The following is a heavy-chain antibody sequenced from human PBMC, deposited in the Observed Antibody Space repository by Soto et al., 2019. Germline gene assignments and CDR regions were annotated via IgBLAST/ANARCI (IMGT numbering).Heavy chain of an antibody. V-gene: IGHV3-30-3*01. Sequence: GGSLRLACPASGFTFSSYAMHWVRQAPGKGLEWVAVISYDGSNKYYADSVKGRFTISRDNSKNTLYLQMNSLRAEDTAVYYCARDKGPRHYYYYGMDVWGQGTTVTVSS. J-gene: IGHJ6*02. CDR3: ARDKGPRHYYYYGMDV. CDR1: GFTFSSYA. CDR2: ISYDGSNK.